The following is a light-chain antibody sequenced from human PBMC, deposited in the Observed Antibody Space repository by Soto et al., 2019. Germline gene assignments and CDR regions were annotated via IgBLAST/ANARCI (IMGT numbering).Light chain of an antibody. Sequence: QSALTQPPSASGSPGQSVTISCTGTSSDIGAYDYVSWYQQYPGKAPRLIIYEVRHRPSGVPDRFSGSKSGNTASLTVSGLQAEDEADYYCSSYTNINTRACVFGTGTKV. V-gene: IGLV2-8*01. CDR1: SSDIGAYDY. J-gene: IGLJ1*01. CDR3: SSYTNINTRACV. CDR2: EVR.